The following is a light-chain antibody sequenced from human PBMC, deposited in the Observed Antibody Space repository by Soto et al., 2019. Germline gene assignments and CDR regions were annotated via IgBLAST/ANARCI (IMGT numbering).Light chain of an antibody. J-gene: IGKJ2*01. CDR2: WAS. CDR1: QSVLYSPNNKNY. V-gene: IGKV4-1*01. CDR3: QQDETTPPT. Sequence: DIVMTQSPDSLAVSLGEMATINCKSSQSVLYSPNNKNYLAWYQQRPGQPPKLLIDWASTRESGVPDRFSGSGSGTDFTLTITSLQAEDGAVDYCQQDETTPPTFGQGTKLVIK.